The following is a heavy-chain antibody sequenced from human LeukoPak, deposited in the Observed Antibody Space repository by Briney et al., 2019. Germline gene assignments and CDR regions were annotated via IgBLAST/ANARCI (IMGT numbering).Heavy chain of an antibody. CDR1: GFTFRNYR. Sequence: GGSLRLSCAASGFTFRNYRMNWVRQAPGKGLEWVSFISSTGGTIYYADSVKGRFTVSRDNGKNSLLLQMNSLRAEDTALYYCARGYSRAAFDIWGQGTVVAVSS. V-gene: IGHV3-48*01. J-gene: IGHJ3*02. CDR3: ARGYSRAAFDI. D-gene: IGHD2-15*01. CDR2: ISSTGGTI.